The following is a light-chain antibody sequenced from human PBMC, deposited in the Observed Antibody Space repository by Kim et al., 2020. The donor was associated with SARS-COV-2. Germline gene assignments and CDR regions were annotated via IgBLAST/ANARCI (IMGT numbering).Light chain of an antibody. Sequence: QSVPLSCTGTTGDVGAYKYVSWYQQHPGKGPKLIIYDVNKRPSGVPDRFSGAKSGNTASLTISGLQSEDEADYYCCSFADTSTPYVFGTGTKVTVL. CDR2: DVN. CDR3: CSFADTSTPYV. V-gene: IGLV2-11*03. J-gene: IGLJ1*01. CDR1: TGDVGAYKY.